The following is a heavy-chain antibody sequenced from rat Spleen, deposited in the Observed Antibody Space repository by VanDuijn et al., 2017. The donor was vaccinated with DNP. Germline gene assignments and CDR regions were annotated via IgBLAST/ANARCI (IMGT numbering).Heavy chain of an antibody. Sequence: EVQLVETGGGLVQPGRSLKLSCVASGFTFSSYWMYWIRQTPGRGLEWVASINTDGSRTYYRDSVKGRFTISRENAKSTLYLQMDSLRSEDTATYYCATANWELGYWGQGVMVTVAS. CDR1: GFTFSSYW. CDR3: ATANWELGY. V-gene: IGHV5-58*01. J-gene: IGHJ2*01. D-gene: IGHD5-1*01. CDR2: INTDGSRT.